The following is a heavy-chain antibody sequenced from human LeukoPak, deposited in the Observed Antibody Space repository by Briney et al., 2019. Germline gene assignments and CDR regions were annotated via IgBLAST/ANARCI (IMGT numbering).Heavy chain of an antibody. Sequence: GGSLRLSGAASGFTFSSYVRHGVRQAPGKGLEGVAFIRYDGTNRYYAESVKGRFTFSRDDSKTTLYLQMNSLRAEDTAVYYCAKDRIAARPETFDYWGQGPLVTVSS. J-gene: IGHJ4*02. CDR1: GFTFSSYV. D-gene: IGHD6-6*01. V-gene: IGHV3-30*02. CDR2: IRYDGTNR. CDR3: AKDRIAARPETFDY.